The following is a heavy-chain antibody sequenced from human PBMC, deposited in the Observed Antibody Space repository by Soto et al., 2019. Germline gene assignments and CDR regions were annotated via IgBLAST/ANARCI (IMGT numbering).Heavy chain of an antibody. CDR1: GFSLSTSGVG. D-gene: IGHD3-10*01. CDR2: IYWNHDK. CDR3: AHSPTMVRGGDYYDGMDV. V-gene: IGHV2-5*01. Sequence: QITLKESGPTLVKPTQTLTLTCTFSGFSLSTSGVGVGWIRQPPGKPLEWLALIYWNHDKRYTPSLKSRLTITEDTSKNQVVLTMTTMDPVDTATYYCAHSPTMVRGGDYYDGMDVWGQGPTVTVSS. J-gene: IGHJ6*02.